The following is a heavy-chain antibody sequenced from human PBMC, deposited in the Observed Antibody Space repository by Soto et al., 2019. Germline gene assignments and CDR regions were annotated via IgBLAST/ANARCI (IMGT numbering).Heavy chain of an antibody. CDR3: VGSLDYGDQPYYYYYMDV. J-gene: IGHJ6*03. V-gene: IGHV1-18*01. Sequence: GASVKVSCKASGYTFTSYGISWVRQAPGQGLEWMGWISAYNGNTNYAQKLQGRVTMTTDTSTSTAYMELRSLRSDDTAVYYCVGSLDYGDQPYYYYYMDVWGKGTTVTVSS. CDR1: GYTFTSYG. D-gene: IGHD4-17*01. CDR2: ISAYNGNT.